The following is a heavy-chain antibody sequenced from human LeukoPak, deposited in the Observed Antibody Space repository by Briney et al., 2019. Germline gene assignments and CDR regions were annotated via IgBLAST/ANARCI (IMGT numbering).Heavy chain of an antibody. Sequence: PSETLSLTCAVSGGSVSYYYWSWIRQPPGKGLEWIGYIYNSGGTNYNPSLKSRVTISIDTSKNQFSLRLSSVTAADTAVYYCAREDPLVAARGLDYWGQGTLVTVSS. CDR1: GGSVSYYY. CDR2: IYNSGGT. D-gene: IGHD2-15*01. J-gene: IGHJ4*02. CDR3: AREDPLVAARGLDY. V-gene: IGHV4-59*02.